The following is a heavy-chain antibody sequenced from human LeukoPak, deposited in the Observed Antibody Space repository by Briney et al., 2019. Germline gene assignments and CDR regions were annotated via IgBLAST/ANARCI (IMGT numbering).Heavy chain of an antibody. J-gene: IGHJ4*02. D-gene: IGHD3-22*01. CDR3: ARGPRTSKYYYDSSGGSINPNFDY. CDR1: GGSISSGDYY. V-gene: IGHV4-30-4*01. Sequence: ASETLSLTCTASGGSISSGDYYWSWIRQPPGKGLEWIGYIYYSGSTYYNPSLKSRVTISVDTSKNQFSLKLSSVTAADTAVYYCARGPRTSKYYYDSSGGSINPNFDYWGQGTLVTVSS. CDR2: IYYSGST.